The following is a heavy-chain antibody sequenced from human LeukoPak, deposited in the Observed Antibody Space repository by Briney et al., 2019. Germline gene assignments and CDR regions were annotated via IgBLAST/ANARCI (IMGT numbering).Heavy chain of an antibody. Sequence: SETLSLTCTVSGGSISSSSYHWGWIRQPPGKGLEWIGSIYYSGSTYYNPSLKSRVTISVDTSKNQFSLKLSSVTAADTAVYYCAVGGYRSWFDPWGQGTLVTVSS. CDR3: AVGGYRSWFDP. CDR1: GGSISSSSYH. V-gene: IGHV4-39*01. J-gene: IGHJ5*02. D-gene: IGHD5-12*01. CDR2: IYYSGST.